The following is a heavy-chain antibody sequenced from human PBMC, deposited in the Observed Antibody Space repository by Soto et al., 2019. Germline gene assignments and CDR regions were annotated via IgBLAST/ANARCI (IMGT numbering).Heavy chain of an antibody. CDR3: ARNVDTPETYFDY. D-gene: IGHD5-18*01. V-gene: IGHV4-61*01. CDR2: IYYSGST. CDR1: GGSVSSGSYY. Sequence: QVQLQESGPGLVKPSETLSLTCTVSGGSVSSGSYYWSWIRQPPGKGLEWIGYIYYSGSTNYNPSLKSRVXXSXDXSKNQFSLKLSSVTAADTAVYYCARNVDTPETYFDYWGQGTLVTVSS. J-gene: IGHJ4*02.